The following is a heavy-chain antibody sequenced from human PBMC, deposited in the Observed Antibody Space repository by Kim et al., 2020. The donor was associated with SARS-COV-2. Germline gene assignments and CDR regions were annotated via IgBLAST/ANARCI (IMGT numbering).Heavy chain of an antibody. CDR1: GYTFTGYY. Sequence: ASVKVSCKASGYTFTGYYMHWVRQAPGQGLEWMGRINPNSGGTNYAQKFQGRVTMTRDTSISTAYMELSRLRSDDTAVYYCARDNCGGDCYDYYDYYMDVWGKGTTVTVSS. J-gene: IGHJ6*03. V-gene: IGHV1-2*06. CDR3: ARDNCGGDCYDYYDYYMDV. CDR2: INPNSGGT. D-gene: IGHD2-21*01.